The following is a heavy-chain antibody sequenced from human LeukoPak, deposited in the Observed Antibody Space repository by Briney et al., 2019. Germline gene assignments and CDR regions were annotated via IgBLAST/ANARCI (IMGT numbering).Heavy chain of an antibody. CDR3: ARDLSAAAGYNWFDH. V-gene: IGHV4-4*07. CDR1: GGSISSYY. CDR2: IYTSGST. D-gene: IGHD6-13*01. Sequence: PSETLSLTCTVSGGSISSYYWCWIRQPAGKGLGWIGRIYTSGSTNYNPSLKSRVTMSVDTSKNQFSLKLSSVTAADTAVYYCARDLSAAAGYNWFDHWGQGTLVTVSS. J-gene: IGHJ5*02.